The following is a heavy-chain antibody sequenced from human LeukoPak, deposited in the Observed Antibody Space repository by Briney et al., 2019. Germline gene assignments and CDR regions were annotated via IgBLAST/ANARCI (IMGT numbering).Heavy chain of an antibody. CDR2: IKEDGSDK. J-gene: IGHJ4*02. Sequence: PGGSLRLSCAASGFTLSSSALNWVRQAPGKGLEWVANIKEDGSDKYYVDSVKGRFSISKDNAKNSLYLQMNSLRVEDTAVYYCVPLNWNPPGDFDRWGQGTLVTVSS. D-gene: IGHD1-20*01. V-gene: IGHV3-7*01. CDR3: VPLNWNPPGDFDR. CDR1: GFTLSSSA.